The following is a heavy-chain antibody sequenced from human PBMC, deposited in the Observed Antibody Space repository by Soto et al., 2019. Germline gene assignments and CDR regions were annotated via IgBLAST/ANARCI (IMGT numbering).Heavy chain of an antibody. J-gene: IGHJ4*01. CDR2: ISSSSSNI. D-gene: IGHD2-15*01. CDR1: GFTFSSYN. Sequence: EVQLVESGGGLVKPGGSLRLSCAASGFTFSSYNMHWVRQAPGKGLEWVPFISSSSSNIYYADSVKGRFTISRDNAKNSLYLQMHSLRAEATAVYYCARGDQGYCSGGTCSPGYWGHGTLVTVSS. CDR3: ARGDQGYCSGGTCSPGY. V-gene: IGHV3-21*01.